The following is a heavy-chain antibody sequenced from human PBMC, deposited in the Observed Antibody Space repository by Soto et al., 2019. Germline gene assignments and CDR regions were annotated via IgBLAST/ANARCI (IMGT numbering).Heavy chain of an antibody. J-gene: IGHJ6*02. V-gene: IGHV3-30-3*01. CDR2: ISYDGSNK. CDR3: ARVTTPTIFGVVISHYYYYGMDV. Sequence: HPSETLRLSCAASGFTFSSYAMHWVRQAPGKGLEWVAVISYDGSNKYYADSVKGRFTISRDNSKNTLYLQMNSLRAEDTAVYYCARVTTPTIFGVVISHYYYYGMDVWGQGTTVTVSS. CDR1: GFTFSSYA. D-gene: IGHD3-3*01.